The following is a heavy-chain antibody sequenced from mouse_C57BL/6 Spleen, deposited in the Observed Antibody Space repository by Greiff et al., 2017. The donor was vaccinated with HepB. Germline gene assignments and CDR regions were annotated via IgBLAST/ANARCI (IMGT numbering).Heavy chain of an antibody. CDR3: ARGHYYFDY. D-gene: IGHD3-3*01. J-gene: IGHJ2*01. CDR2: IYPGSGST. Sequence: QVQLQQSGAELVKPGASVKMSCKASGYTFTSYWITWVKQRPGQGLEWIGDIYPGSGSTNYNEKFKSKATPTVDTSSSTAYMQLSSLTSEDSAVYYCARGHYYFDYWGQGTTLTVSS. V-gene: IGHV1-55*01. CDR1: GYTFTSYW.